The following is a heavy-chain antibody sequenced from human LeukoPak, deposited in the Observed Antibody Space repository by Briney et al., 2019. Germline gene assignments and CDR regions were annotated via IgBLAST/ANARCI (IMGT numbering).Heavy chain of an antibody. D-gene: IGHD1-26*01. J-gene: IGHJ4*02. V-gene: IGHV4-34*01. CDR3: ARVSGGTYPDY. CDR1: GGSFSGYY. CDR2: INHSGST. Sequence: SETLSLTCAVYGGSFSGYYWSCIRQPPGKGLEWIGEINHSGSTNYNPSLKSRVTISVDTSKNQFSLKLSSVTAADTAVYYCARVSGGTYPDYWGQGTLVTVSP.